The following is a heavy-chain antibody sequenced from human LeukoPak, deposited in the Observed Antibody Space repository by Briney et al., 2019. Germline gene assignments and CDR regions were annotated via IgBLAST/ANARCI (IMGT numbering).Heavy chain of an antibody. CDR1: GYTFTSYG. CDR3: ARGKGVVPAAILAFDY. CDR2: ISAYNGNT. D-gene: IGHD2-2*01. J-gene: IGHJ4*02. Sequence: ASVKVSCKASGYTFTSYGISWVRQAPGQGLEWMGWISAYNGNTHYAQKLQGRVTMTTDTSTSTAYMELRSLISDDTAVYYCARGKGVVPAAILAFDYWGQGTLVTVSS. V-gene: IGHV1-18*01.